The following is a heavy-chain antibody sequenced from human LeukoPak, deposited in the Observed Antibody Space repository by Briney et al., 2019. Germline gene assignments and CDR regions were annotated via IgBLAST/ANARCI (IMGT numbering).Heavy chain of an antibody. CDR1: GFSFSQHS. V-gene: IGHV3-21*01. CDR2: ITGGGTFT. CDR3: VTGDNPDYTWENHRLDAFDI. Sequence: GGSVRLSCEASGFSFSQHSMSWVRLAPGKGLEWVSSITGGGTFTFYADSVKGRFTVSRDNANNLLFLQLHSLRADDTAIYYCVTGDNPDYTWENHRLDAFDIWGQGTMVTVSS. D-gene: IGHD3-16*01. J-gene: IGHJ3*02.